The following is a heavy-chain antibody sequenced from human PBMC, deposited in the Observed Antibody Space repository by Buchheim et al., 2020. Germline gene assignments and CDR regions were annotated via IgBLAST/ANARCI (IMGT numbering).Heavy chain of an antibody. J-gene: IGHJ4*02. CDR1: GFTFSDYY. D-gene: IGHD6-19*01. V-gene: IGHV3-11*01. Sequence: QVQLVESGGGLVKPGGSLRLSCAASGFTFSDYYMSWIRQAPGKGLEWVSYISSSGSTIYYADSVKGRFTISRANAKKSLYLQINSLRAEDTAVYYCARDTSFSSRSSGWYTSEPYPAPSDYWGQGTL. CDR2: ISSSGSTI. CDR3: ARDTSFSSRSSGWYTSEPYPAPSDY.